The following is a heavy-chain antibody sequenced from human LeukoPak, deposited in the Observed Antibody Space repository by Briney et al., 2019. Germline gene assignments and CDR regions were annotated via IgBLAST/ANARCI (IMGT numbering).Heavy chain of an antibody. CDR2: IYSGGST. Sequence: PGRSLRLSCAASGFTVSSNYMSWVRQAPGKGLEWVSVIYSGGSTYYADSVKGRFTISRDNSKSTLYIQMNSLRAEDTAVYYCARAKPKNMVRGLIMRRESRYYFDYWGQGTLVTVSS. CDR3: ARAKPKNMVRGLIMRRESRYYFDY. V-gene: IGHV3-53*01. D-gene: IGHD3-10*01. J-gene: IGHJ4*02. CDR1: GFTVSSNY.